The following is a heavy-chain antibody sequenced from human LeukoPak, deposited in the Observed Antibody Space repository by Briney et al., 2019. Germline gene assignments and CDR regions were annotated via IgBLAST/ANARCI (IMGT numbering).Heavy chain of an antibody. J-gene: IGHJ4*02. D-gene: IGHD6-19*01. Sequence: GGSLRLSCVVSGFTLTGYSMSWVRQAPGQGLEWVSSFLRTGTSVYYAASVKGRFTISRDLSKNTLYLQMNSLRAEDTGVYYCAKDFRPDSGWDFDFWGQGTRVTVSS. V-gene: IGHV3-23*05. CDR3: AKDFRPDSGWDFDF. CDR1: GFTLTGYS. CDR2: FLRTGTSV.